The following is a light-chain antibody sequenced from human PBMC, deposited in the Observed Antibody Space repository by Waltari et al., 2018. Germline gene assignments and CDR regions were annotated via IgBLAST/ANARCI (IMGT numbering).Light chain of an antibody. CDR2: KAS. CDR1: QSIRSW. Sequence: DIQMTPSPSTLSASLGDRVPITCRASQSIRSWLAWYQQKPGKAPKLLIYKASSLESGVPSRFSGSESGTEFTLTISSLQPDDFATYYCQQYNSYSGTFGQGTKVEIK. J-gene: IGKJ1*01. V-gene: IGKV1-5*03. CDR3: QQYNSYSGT.